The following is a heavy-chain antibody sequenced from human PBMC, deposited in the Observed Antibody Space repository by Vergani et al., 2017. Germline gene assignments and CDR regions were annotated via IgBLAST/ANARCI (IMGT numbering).Heavy chain of an antibody. CDR2: ISAYNGNT. J-gene: IGHJ4*02. D-gene: IGHD3-22*01. V-gene: IGHV1-18*04. CDR3: ARGGSYYDSSGYYERPFDY. Sequence: QVQLVQSGAEVKKPGASVKVSCKASGYTFTSYGISWVRQAPGQGLEWMGWISAYNGNTNYAQKLQGRVTMTTDTATSTAYMELRSLRSEDTAVYYCARGGSYYDSSGYYERPFDYWGQGTLVTVSS. CDR1: GYTFTSYG.